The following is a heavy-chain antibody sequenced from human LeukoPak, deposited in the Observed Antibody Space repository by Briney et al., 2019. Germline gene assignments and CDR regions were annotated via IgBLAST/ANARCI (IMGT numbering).Heavy chain of an antibody. CDR3: AKDTAGLVLRSPFDY. CDR1: GFTFSTYA. J-gene: IGHJ4*02. Sequence: TGGSLRLPCAASGFTFSTYAMNWVRQAPGKGLEWVSVISVRGGSTYYADSVKGRFTISRDNSKNTLYLQMNSLRAEDTAVYYCAKDTAGLVLRSPFDYWGQGTLVTVSS. D-gene: IGHD3-3*01. V-gene: IGHV3-23*01. CDR2: ISVRGGST.